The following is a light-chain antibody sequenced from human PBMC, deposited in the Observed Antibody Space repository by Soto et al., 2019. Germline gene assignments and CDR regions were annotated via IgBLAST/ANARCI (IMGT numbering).Light chain of an antibody. V-gene: IGLV2-23*01. CDR1: SSDVGSYNL. Sequence: GRTQPASVSGSPGQSITSACTGTSSDVGSYNLVSWYQLHPGKAPKLMIYEGSKRPSGVSNRFSGSKSGNTASLTISGLQAEDEADYYCCSYAGTYVFGTGTKVTV. CDR3: CSYAGTYV. CDR2: EGS. J-gene: IGLJ1*01.